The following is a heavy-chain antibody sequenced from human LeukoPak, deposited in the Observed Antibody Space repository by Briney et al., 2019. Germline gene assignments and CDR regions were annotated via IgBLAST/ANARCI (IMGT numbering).Heavy chain of an antibody. CDR3: ANSRGRKVTPFDY. CDR2: IYTSGST. D-gene: IGHD3-10*01. J-gene: IGHJ4*02. CDR1: GGSISSYY. V-gene: IGHV4-4*09. Sequence: SETLSLTCTVSGGSISSYYWSWIRQPPGKGLEWVGYIYTSGSTDYNPSLKSRVTISLDTSNNQFSLNLNSVTAADTAVYSCANSRGRKVTPFDYWGQGILVTVSS.